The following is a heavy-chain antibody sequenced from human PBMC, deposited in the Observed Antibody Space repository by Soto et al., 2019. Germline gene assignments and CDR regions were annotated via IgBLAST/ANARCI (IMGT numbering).Heavy chain of an antibody. D-gene: IGHD3-9*01. CDR1: GGSISSSSYY. CDR2: IYYSGST. CDR3: ARAFDYDILTGWFDP. J-gene: IGHJ5*02. Sequence: QLQLQESGPGLVKPSETLSLTCTVSGGSISSSSYYWGWIRQPPGKGLEWIGSIYYSGSTYYNPSLKSRVTISVDTSKNQFSLKLSSVTAADTAVYYCARAFDYDILTGWFDPWGQGTLVTVSS. V-gene: IGHV4-39*01.